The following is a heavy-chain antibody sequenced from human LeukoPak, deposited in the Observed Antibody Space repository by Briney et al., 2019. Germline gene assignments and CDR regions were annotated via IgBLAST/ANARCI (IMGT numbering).Heavy chain of an antibody. CDR1: GGSISSYY. J-gene: IGHJ6*03. V-gene: IGHV4-59*01. D-gene: IGHD3-3*01. Sequence: SETLSLTCTVSGGSISSYYWSWIRQPPGKGLEWIGYIYYSGRTNYNPSLKSRVTISVDTSKNQFSLKLSSVTAADTAVYYCARAIFGVVIIPPPYYMDVWGKGTTVTVSS. CDR2: IYYSGRT. CDR3: ARAIFGVVIIPPPYYMDV.